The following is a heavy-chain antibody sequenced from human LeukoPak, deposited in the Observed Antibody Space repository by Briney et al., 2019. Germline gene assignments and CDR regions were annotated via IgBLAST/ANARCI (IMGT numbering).Heavy chain of an antibody. CDR3: ARHYDYGDPYYFDY. CDR1: GGTFSSYA. J-gene: IGHJ4*02. V-gene: IGHV1-69*06. Sequence: GASVKVSCKASGGTFSSYAISWVRQAHGQGLEWMGGIIPIFGTANYAQKFQGRVTITADKSTSTAYMELSSLRSEDTAVYYCARHYDYGDPYYFDYWGQGTLVTVSS. D-gene: IGHD4-17*01. CDR2: IIPIFGTA.